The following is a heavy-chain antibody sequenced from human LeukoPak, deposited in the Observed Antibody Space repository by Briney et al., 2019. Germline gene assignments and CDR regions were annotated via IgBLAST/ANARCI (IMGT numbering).Heavy chain of an antibody. J-gene: IGHJ3*02. CDR3: ARVAIYYDFWSGSPNAFDI. CDR1: GFTFSSYA. V-gene: IGHV3-30-3*01. CDR2: ISYDGSNK. Sequence: GRSLRLSCAASGFTFSSYAMPWVRQAPGKGLEWVAVISYDGSNKYYADSVKGRFTISRDNSKNTLYLQMNSLRAEDTAVYYCARVAIYYDFWSGSPNAFDIWGQGTMVTVSS. D-gene: IGHD3-3*01.